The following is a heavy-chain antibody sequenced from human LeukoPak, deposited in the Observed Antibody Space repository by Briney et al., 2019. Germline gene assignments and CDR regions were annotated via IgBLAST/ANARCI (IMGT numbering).Heavy chain of an antibody. CDR3: ATVPDDSPYYFDY. D-gene: IGHD3-3*01. CDR1: GYTLTELS. J-gene: IGHJ4*02. Sequence: GASVKVSCKVSGYTLTELSMHWVRQAPGKGREWVGGFNPEDGETIYAQKFQGRVTMTEDTSTDTAYMELSSLRSEDTAVYYCATVPDDSPYYFDYWGQGTLVTVSS. V-gene: IGHV1-24*01. CDR2: FNPEDGET.